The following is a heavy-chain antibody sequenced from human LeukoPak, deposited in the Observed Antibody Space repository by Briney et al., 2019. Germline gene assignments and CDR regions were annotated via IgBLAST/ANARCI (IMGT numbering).Heavy chain of an antibody. D-gene: IGHD3-22*01. Sequence: SETLSLTCTVSGDSIRGYQWSWIRQPPGKGLEWIWHINTNGGSDYNPSLKGRLTFSVDPSTDQFSLRLTSVTAADTATYYCATSYDDKVAPFDLWGQGTLVTVSS. J-gene: IGHJ4*02. CDR3: ATSYDDKVAPFDL. CDR2: INTNGGS. CDR1: GDSIRGYQ. V-gene: IGHV4-4*09.